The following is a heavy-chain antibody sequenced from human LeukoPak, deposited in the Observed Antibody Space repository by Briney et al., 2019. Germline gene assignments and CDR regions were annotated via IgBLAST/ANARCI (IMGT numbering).Heavy chain of an antibody. CDR1: GFSLSTSGMC. CDR3: ARTRGVVVVATLFYYGMDV. Sequence: ESGPTLVNPTQILTLTCTFSGFSLSTSGMCMSWIRQPPGKALEWLALIDWDDDKYYSTSLKTRLTISKDTSKNQVVLTMTNMDPVDTATYYCARTRGVVVVATLFYYGMDVWGQGTTVTVSS. D-gene: IGHD2-15*01. CDR2: IDWDDDK. J-gene: IGHJ6*02. V-gene: IGHV2-70*01.